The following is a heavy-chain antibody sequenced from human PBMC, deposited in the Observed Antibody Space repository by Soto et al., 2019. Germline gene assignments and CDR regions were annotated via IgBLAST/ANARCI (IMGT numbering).Heavy chain of an antibody. J-gene: IGHJ6*02. CDR3: ARDPPITCDFGLDV. V-gene: IGHV3-66*01. CDR2: IFTGGNT. Sequence: GGSQRLSCGASGYAVNTKFMTCVRNAPGKGLAWLSFIFTGGNTFYADSVRGRFTIFRDDSKNTVYLQMNCLRADYTAVYYCARDPPITCDFGLDVWGQGTTVTVSS. CDR1: GYAVNTKF. D-gene: IGHD1-20*01.